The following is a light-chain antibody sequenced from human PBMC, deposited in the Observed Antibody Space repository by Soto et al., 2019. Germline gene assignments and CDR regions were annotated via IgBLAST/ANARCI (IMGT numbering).Light chain of an antibody. V-gene: IGLV1-44*01. J-gene: IGLJ3*02. CDR2: NNN. CDR3: AAWEDSLSGPV. Sequence: QSVLTQPHSASGTPGQRVTISCSGSRASIGSNTVTWYQHLPGAAPKLLVYNNNQRPSGVPDRFSGSKSDTSASLAISGLQFEDEAVYYCAAWEDSLSGPVFGGGTKLTVL. CDR1: RASIGSNT.